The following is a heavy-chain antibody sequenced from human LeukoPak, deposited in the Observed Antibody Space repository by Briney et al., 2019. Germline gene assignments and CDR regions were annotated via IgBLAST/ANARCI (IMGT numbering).Heavy chain of an antibody. CDR1: EFIFGDYA. J-gene: IGHJ4*02. D-gene: IGHD2-2*01. V-gene: IGHV3-9*01. CDR2: ITGNGARV. CDR3: AKGEGYCSSSRCVSDY. Sequence: PVRSLRLSCAASEFIFGDYAIHWVRQGPGKGLEWVSGITGNGARVGYADSVKGRFTISRDDAKNSLYLQMNSLTPEDTALYFCAKGEGYCSSSRCVSDYCGQGTLVTVSS.